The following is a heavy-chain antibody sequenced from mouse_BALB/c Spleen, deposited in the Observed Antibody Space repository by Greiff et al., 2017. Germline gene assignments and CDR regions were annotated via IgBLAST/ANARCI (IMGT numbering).Heavy chain of an antibody. J-gene: IGHJ4*01. CDR3: ARRDDYDGGAMDY. V-gene: IGHV1-69*02. CDR2: IDPSDSYT. D-gene: IGHD2-4*01. Sequence: QVQLKQPGAELVKPGASVKLSCKASGYTFTSYWMHWVKQRPGQGLEWIGEIDPSDSYTNYNQKFKGKATLTVDKSSSTAYMQLSSLTSEDSAVYYCARRDDYDGGAMDYWGQGTSVTVSS. CDR1: GYTFTSYW.